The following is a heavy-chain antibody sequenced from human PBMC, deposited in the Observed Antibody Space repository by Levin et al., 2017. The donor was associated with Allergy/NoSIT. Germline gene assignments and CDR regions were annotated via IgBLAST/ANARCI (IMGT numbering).Heavy chain of an antibody. CDR1: GFTFSSYA. D-gene: IGHD4-17*01. Sequence: GGSLRLSCAASGFTFSSYAMSWVRQAPGKGLEWVSAISGSGGSTYYADSVKGRFTISRDNSKNTLYLQMNSLRAEDTAVYYCAKNLDYGDYVSNSYFDYWGQGTLVTVSS. CDR3: AKNLDYGDYVSNSYFDY. J-gene: IGHJ4*02. CDR2: ISGSGGST. V-gene: IGHV3-23*01.